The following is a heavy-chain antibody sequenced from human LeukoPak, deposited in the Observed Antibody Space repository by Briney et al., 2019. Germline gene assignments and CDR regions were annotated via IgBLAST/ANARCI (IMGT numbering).Heavy chain of an antibody. CDR3: ARRFTFYYATSEGAFDI. CDR1: GFTFNSYA. Sequence: GGTLRLSCAASGFTFNSYAMNWVRQAPGKGLEWISYFSSSGNTIYYADSVKGRFTISGDFAKNSLFLQMNSLRAEDTAVYYCARRFTFYYATSEGAFDIWGQGTMVIVSS. J-gene: IGHJ3*02. V-gene: IGHV3-48*03. D-gene: IGHD3-22*01. CDR2: FSSSGNTI.